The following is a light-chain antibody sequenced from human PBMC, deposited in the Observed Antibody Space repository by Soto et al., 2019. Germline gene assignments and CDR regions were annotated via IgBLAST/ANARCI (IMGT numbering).Light chain of an antibody. CDR1: SSDVGAYNY. J-gene: IGLJ2*01. V-gene: IGLV2-14*01. Sequence: QSVLTQPASVSGSPGQSITISCTGTSSDVGAYNYVSWYQQHPGKAPKLMIYDVNIRPSGVSNRLSGSKSGNTASLTISGLQAEDEADYYCTSWTTSTTMKFGGGTKVTVL. CDR2: DVN. CDR3: TSWTTSTTMK.